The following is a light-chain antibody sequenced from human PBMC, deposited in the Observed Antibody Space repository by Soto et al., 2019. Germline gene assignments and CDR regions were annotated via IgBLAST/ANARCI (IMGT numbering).Light chain of an antibody. CDR2: GAS. J-gene: IGKJ2*01. CDR3: QQYGRSPLNT. V-gene: IGKV3-20*01. Sequence: EIVLTQSPGTLSLSPGERATLSCRASQSVSSSYLAWYPQKRGQAPRLLIYGASSRATGNPDRFSGSGSGTDFPLTISRLEPEDFAVYYCQQYGRSPLNTFGQGTKLEIK. CDR1: QSVSSSY.